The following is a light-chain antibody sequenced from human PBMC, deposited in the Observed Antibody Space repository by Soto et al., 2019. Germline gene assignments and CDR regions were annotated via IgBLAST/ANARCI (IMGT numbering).Light chain of an antibody. V-gene: IGKV3-15*01. CDR1: QIVSSD. Sequence: EIVMTQSPATLCVSPGERATLSCRASQIVSSDLAWYQHKPGQAPRLLIYGASTRATGIPVRFSGSGSGTDLTLTISSLQSEDFAVYYCKHYNNQQITFSXGTKVDIX. J-gene: IGKJ4*01. CDR2: GAS. CDR3: KHYNNQQIT.